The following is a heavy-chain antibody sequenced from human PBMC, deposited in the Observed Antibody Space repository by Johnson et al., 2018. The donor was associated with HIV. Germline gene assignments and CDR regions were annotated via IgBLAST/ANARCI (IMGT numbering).Heavy chain of an antibody. CDR3: ARDPGVVEAPRSRVDAFDI. Sequence: VQLVESGGGLVQPGGSLRLSCAASGITFSSYDMHWVRQATGKGLEWVSGINYYGSSTGYADSVKGRFTISRDNAKNSLYLQMNSLRVEDTALYYCARDPGVVEAPRSRVDAFDIWGQGTMVTVSS. CDR2: INYYGSST. CDR1: GITFSSYD. V-gene: IGHV3-20*04. J-gene: IGHJ3*02. D-gene: IGHD2-15*01.